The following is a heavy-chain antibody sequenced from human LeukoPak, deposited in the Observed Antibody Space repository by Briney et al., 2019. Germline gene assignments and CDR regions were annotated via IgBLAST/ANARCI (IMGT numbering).Heavy chain of an antibody. CDR3: ARHYYGSGSYYAKYYFDY. D-gene: IGHD3-10*01. CDR1: GFSVSNNY. CDR2: ISSSSSYI. Sequence: GGSLRLSCVASGFSVSNNYMNWVRQAPGKGLEWVSSISSSSSYIYYADSVKGRFTISRDNAKNSLYLHMNSLRAEDTAIYYCARHYYGSGSYYAKYYFDYWGQGTLVTVSS. V-gene: IGHV3-21*01. J-gene: IGHJ4*02.